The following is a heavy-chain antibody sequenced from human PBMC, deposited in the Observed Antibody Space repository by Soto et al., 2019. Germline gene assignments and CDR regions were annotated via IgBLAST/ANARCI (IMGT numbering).Heavy chain of an antibody. D-gene: IGHD2-15*01. CDR2: ISAYNGNT. Sequence: ASVKVSCKASGYTFTSYGISWVRQAPGQGLEWMGWISAYNGNTNYAQKLQGRVTMTTGTSTSTAYMELRSLRSDDTAVYYCARGDIVVVVAASKVDDAFDIWGQGTMVTVS. CDR3: ARGDIVVVVAASKVDDAFDI. CDR1: GYTFTSYG. V-gene: IGHV1-18*01. J-gene: IGHJ3*02.